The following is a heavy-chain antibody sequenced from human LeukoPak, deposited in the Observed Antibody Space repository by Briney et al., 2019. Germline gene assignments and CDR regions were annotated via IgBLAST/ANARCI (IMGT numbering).Heavy chain of an antibody. CDR3: VRGIGLSSGWYEFDY. J-gene: IGHJ4*02. V-gene: IGHV3-30-3*01. D-gene: IGHD6-19*01. Sequence: PGGSLRLSCAAAGFTFSSYAIHWVRQAPGKGLEWGSLISFDGSNKYYADSVKGRFTISRDNSKNTLHLQMNSLKPEDTAVYYCVRGIGLSSGWYEFDYWGQGTLVTVSS. CDR2: ISFDGSNK. CDR1: GFTFSSYA.